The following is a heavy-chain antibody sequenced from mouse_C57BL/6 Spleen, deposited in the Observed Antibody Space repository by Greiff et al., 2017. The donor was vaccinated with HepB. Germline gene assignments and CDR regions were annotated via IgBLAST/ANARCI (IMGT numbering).Heavy chain of an antibody. CDR1: GYTFTSYG. J-gene: IGHJ4*01. CDR3: ARETAQATLYAMDY. CDR2: IYPRSGNT. Sequence: VQLQQSGAELARPGASVKLSCKASGYTFTSYGISWVKQRTGQGLEWIGEIYPRSGNTYYNEKFKGKATLTADKSSSTAYMELRSLTSEDSAVYFCARETAQATLYAMDYWGQGTSVTVSS. D-gene: IGHD3-2*02. V-gene: IGHV1-81*01.